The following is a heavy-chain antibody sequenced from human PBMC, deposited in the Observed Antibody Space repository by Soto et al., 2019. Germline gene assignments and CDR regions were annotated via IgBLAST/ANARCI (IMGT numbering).Heavy chain of an antibody. CDR3: ARERDHRVKLWCGELLSV. D-gene: IGHD3-10*01. CDR2: ISSSSSYI. CDR1: GFTFSSYS. V-gene: IGHV3-21*01. J-gene: IGHJ4*02. Sequence: PWGSLRLSCASSGFTFSSYSMNWVRQAPGKGLEWVSSISSSSSYIYYADSVKGRFTISRDNAKNSLYLQMNSLRAEDTAVYYCARERDHRVKLWCGELLSVWGQGTLVTSPQ.